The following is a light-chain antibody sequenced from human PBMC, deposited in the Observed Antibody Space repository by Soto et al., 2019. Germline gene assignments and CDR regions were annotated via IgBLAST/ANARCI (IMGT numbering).Light chain of an antibody. J-gene: IGKJ5*01. CDR2: GAS. CDR3: QQYNNWPAIT. CDR1: QSVSSN. V-gene: IGKV3D-15*01. Sequence: EIVMTQSPCTLSVSPGERATLSCRASQSVSSNLAWYQQKPGQAPRLLIYGASTRATGVPARFSGSGSGTEFTLTISSLQSEDFAVYYCQQYNNWPAITFGQGTRLEIK.